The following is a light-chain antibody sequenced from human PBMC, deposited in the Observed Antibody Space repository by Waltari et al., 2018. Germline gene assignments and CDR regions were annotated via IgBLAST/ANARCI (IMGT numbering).Light chain of an antibody. V-gene: IGLV1-51*01. CDR2: DSN. CDR3: GTWDSSLSGCV. J-gene: IGLJ3*02. Sequence: QSVLTQPPSVSAAPGQKVTISCSGSSSNLGNNYVSWYQQLPGTAPKLLIYDSNKRPSGLHDGFSGSKSGTAASLGITGLPTGDEADYYCGTWDSSLSGCVFGGGTKLTVL. CDR1: SSNLGNNY.